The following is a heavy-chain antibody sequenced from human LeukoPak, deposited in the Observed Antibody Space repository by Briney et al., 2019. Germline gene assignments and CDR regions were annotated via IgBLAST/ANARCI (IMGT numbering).Heavy chain of an antibody. D-gene: IGHD3-10*01. J-gene: IGHJ6*04. CDR3: ARGPGGGYSYYFLHV. CDR2: INYSGST. Sequence: PSQTLSLTCTVSGGSISSGGYYWSWVRQPPGKGLEWIGNINYSGSTNYNPSLTGRVSTSVDTSKNQFSLKLSSVTTADTAVYYCARGPGGGYSYYFLHVWGKGTTVTVSS. V-gene: IGHV4-61*08. CDR1: GGSISSGGYY.